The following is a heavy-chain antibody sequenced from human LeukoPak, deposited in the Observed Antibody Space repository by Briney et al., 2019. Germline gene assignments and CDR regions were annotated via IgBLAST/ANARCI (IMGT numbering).Heavy chain of an antibody. J-gene: IGHJ4*02. D-gene: IGHD3-9*01. V-gene: IGHV4-34*01. CDR3: ARGARYYDILTGYHY. CDR1: GGSFSGYY. CDR2: INHSGST. Sequence: PSETLSLTCAVYGGSFSGYYWSWIRQPPGKGLGWIGEINHSGSTNYNPSLKSRVTISVDTSKNQFSLKLSSVTAADTAVYYCARGARYYDILTGYHYWGQGTLVTVSS.